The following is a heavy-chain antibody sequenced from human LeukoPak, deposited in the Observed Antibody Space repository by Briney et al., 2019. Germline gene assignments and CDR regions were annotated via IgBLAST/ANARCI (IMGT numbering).Heavy chain of an antibody. V-gene: IGHV3-7*02. CDR3: ARLTGVVNAFDY. Sequence: GGSLRLSCAASGFTFSSYWMSWVRQAPGKGLEWVANIKHDGSEEYYVDSVKGRFTISRDNAKYSLYLQVNSLRAEDTAVYYCARLTGVVNAFDYWGQGTLVTVSS. CDR2: IKHDGSEE. CDR1: GFTFSSYW. J-gene: IGHJ4*02. D-gene: IGHD5-18*01.